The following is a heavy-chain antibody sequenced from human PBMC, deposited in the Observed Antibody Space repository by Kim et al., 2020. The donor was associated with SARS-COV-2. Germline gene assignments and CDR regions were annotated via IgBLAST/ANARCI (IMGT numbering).Heavy chain of an antibody. V-gene: IGHV1-8*01. J-gene: IGHJ6*02. CDR2: MNPNSGNT. D-gene: IGHD6-19*01. Sequence: ASVKVSCKASGYTFTSYDINWVRQATGQGLEWMGWMNPNSGNTGYAQKFQGRVTMTRNTSISTAYMELSSLRSEDTAVYYCARGGIAVAAYGMDVWGQGTTVTVSS. CDR1: GYTFTSYD. CDR3: ARGGIAVAAYGMDV.